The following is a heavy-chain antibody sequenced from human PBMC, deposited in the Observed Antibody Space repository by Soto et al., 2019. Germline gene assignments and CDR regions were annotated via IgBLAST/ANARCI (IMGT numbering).Heavy chain of an antibody. Sequence: QVQLVQPGAEVKKPGSSVKVSCKASGGTFSSYAISWVRQAPGQGLEWMGGIIPISGTANYAQKFRVRVTRTADESTSTVYMELGRLRSEDTAVYYCARSQGSSTSLEIYYYYYYGMDVWGQGTTVTVSS. CDR1: GGTFSSYA. J-gene: IGHJ6*02. CDR2: IIPISGTA. CDR3: ARSQGSSTSLEIYYYYYYGMDV. D-gene: IGHD2-2*01. V-gene: IGHV1-69*01.